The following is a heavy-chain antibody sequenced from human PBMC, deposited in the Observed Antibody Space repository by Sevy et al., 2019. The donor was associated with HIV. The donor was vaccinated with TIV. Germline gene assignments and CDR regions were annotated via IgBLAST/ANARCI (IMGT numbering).Heavy chain of an antibody. V-gene: IGHV3-72*01. CDR1: GFTLSDHY. J-gene: IGHJ4*02. Sequence: GGSLRLSCAVSGFTLSDHYIDWIRQAPGKGLEWVGRSRNRARGFSTEYAASVKGRFTVSRDDPKSSLYLQMNSLKIEDTAVYYCARNKGSPWDLDYWGQGTLVTVSS. CDR2: SRNRARGFST. CDR3: ARNKGSPWDLDY. D-gene: IGHD1-26*01.